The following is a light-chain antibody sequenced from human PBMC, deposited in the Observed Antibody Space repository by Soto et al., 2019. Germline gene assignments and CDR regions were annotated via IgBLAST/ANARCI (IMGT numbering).Light chain of an antibody. J-gene: IGKJ1*01. V-gene: IGKV1-12*01. CDR3: QQASSFPWA. Sequence: DIQMTHSPSSVSASVGDIVTIACRASQDINNWLAWYQQKPGKAPKLLIYAASILHSGVPSRFSGSGSGTDFTLTISSLQPEDFASYYCQQASSFPWAFGQGTKVDIK. CDR1: QDINNW. CDR2: AAS.